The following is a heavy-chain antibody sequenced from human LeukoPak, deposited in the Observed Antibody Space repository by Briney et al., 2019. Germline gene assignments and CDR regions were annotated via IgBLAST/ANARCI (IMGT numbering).Heavy chain of an antibody. J-gene: IGHJ4*02. CDR3: ARQRTAGTKVIDY. V-gene: IGHV4-39*01. CDR2: IYYTGTT. D-gene: IGHD1-1*01. CDR1: GDSMSSRSYY. Sequence: PSETLSLTCTVSGDSMSSRSYYRGWIRQPPGKGLEWIGNIYYTGTTYYNPSLKSRVNIAVDTSKNQFSLYLGSVTAADTAVYYCARQRTAGTKVIDYWGQGTLVTVPS.